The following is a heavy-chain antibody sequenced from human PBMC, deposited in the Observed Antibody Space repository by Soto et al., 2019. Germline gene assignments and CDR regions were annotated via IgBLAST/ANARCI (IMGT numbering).Heavy chain of an antibody. J-gene: IGHJ3*02. CDR3: ARVSSQATVVDDAFDI. CDR2: IYPGDSDT. CDR1: GYSFTSYW. D-gene: IGHD2-15*01. Sequence: PGESLKISCKGSGYSFTSYWIGWVRQMPGKGLEWMGIIYPGDSDTRYSPSFQGQVTISADKSISTAYLQWSSLKASDTAMYYCARVSSQATVVDDAFDIWGQGTMVTVSS. V-gene: IGHV5-51*01.